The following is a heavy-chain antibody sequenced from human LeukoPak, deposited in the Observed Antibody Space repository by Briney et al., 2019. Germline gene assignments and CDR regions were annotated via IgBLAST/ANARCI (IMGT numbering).Heavy chain of an antibody. V-gene: IGHV1-24*01. J-gene: IGHJ5*01. D-gene: IGHD2-15*01. Sequence: ASVKVSCKVSGYSLSELSTHWVRQAPGQGREWMGGFDPGDDETIYAQKFQGRVTMTEDTSTDTAYLELSSLSSEDTAVYFCATEKDLLLDSWGQGTPVTVSS. CDR2: FDPGDDET. CDR3: ATEKDLLLDS. CDR1: GYSLSELS.